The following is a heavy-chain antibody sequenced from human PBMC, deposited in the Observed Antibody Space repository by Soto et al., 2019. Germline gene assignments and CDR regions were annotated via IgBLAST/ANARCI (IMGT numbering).Heavy chain of an antibody. V-gene: IGHV3-7*03. J-gene: IGHJ4*02. CDR3: AEGTTG. CDR2: INQDGSKK. D-gene: IGHD3-10*01. CDR1: GVTFSSYW. Sequence: EVQLVESGGGLVQPGGSLRLSCAASGVTFSSYWMIWVRQAPGKGLEWVANINQDGSKKYYVDSVKGLFTISRDNGKNSLYLQRNTLRSEDTAVYYCAEGTTGWVQGTLVTVSS.